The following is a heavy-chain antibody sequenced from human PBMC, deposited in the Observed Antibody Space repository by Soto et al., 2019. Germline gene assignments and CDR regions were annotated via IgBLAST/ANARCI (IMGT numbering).Heavy chain of an antibody. Sequence: SVKVSCKASGGTFSSYTISWVRQAPGQGLEWMGRIIPILGIANYAQKFQGRVTITADKSTSTAYMELSSLRSEDTAVYYCAGDATHSSSREYYYYYMDVWGKGTTVTVSS. V-gene: IGHV1-69*04. J-gene: IGHJ6*03. CDR2: IIPILGIA. D-gene: IGHD6-6*01. CDR1: GGTFSSYT. CDR3: AGDATHSSSREYYYYYMDV.